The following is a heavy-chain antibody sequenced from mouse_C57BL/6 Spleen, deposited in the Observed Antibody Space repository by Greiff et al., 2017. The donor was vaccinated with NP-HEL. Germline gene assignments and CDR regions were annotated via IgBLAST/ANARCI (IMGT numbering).Heavy chain of an antibody. J-gene: IGHJ2*01. Sequence: QVQLKQPGAELVRPGTSVKLSCKASGYTFTSYWMHWVKQRPGQGLEWIGVIDPSDSYTNYNQKFKGKATLTVDTSSSTAYMQLSSLTSEDSAVYYCARRGSSGYSFDYWGQGTTLTVSS. V-gene: IGHV1-59*01. CDR2: IDPSDSYT. D-gene: IGHD3-2*02. CDR3: ARRGSSGYSFDY. CDR1: GYTFTSYW.